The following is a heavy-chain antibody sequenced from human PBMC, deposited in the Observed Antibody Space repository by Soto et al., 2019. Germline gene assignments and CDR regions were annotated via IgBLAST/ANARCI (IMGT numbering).Heavy chain of an antibody. CDR1: GGSISSGGYS. CDR2: IYHSGST. D-gene: IGHD3-22*01. CDR3: ARLGGYYQAIDF. V-gene: IGHV4-30-2*01. Sequence: SETLSLTCAVSGGSISSGGYSWSWIRQPPGKGLEWIGYIYHSGSTYYNPSLKSRVTISVDSSKNQFSLKLDSVTAADTAVYFCARLGGYYQAIDFWGQGTRVTVAS. J-gene: IGHJ4*02.